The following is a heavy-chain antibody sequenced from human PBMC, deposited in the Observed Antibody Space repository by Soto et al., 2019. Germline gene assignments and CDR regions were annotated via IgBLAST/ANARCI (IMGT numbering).Heavy chain of an antibody. CDR1: GDSVSSNSAA. CDR3: ARETGLFGVVIQDYYYGMDA. V-gene: IGHV6-1*01. D-gene: IGHD3-3*01. Sequence: SQTLSLTCAISGDSVSSNSAAWNWIRQSPSRGLEWLGRTYYRSKWYNDYAVSVKSRITINPDTSKNQFSLQLNSVTPEDTAVYYCARETGLFGVVIQDYYYGMDAWGQGTTVTVSS. J-gene: IGHJ6*02. CDR2: TYYRSKWYN.